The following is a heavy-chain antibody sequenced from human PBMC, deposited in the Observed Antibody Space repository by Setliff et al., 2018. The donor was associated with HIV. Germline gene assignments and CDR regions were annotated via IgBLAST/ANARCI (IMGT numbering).Heavy chain of an antibody. CDR3: ATRTRWIQLSFDGIFDY. CDR2: FDPEDGEA. V-gene: IGHV1-24*01. CDR1: AYTLTELS. D-gene: IGHD5-18*01. Sequence: ASVKVSCKVSAYTLTELSIHWVRQAFGKGLEWMGGFDPEDGEAIYAQKFQGRVIMTEDTSTDTAYMELSSLTSGDAAVYYCATRTRWIQLSFDGIFDYWGQGTPVTVSS. J-gene: IGHJ4*02.